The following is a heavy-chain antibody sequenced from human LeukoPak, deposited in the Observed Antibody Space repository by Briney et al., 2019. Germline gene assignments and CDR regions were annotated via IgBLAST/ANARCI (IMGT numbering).Heavy chain of an antibody. Sequence: GGSLRLSCAASGFTFSNYGMHWVRQAPGKGLEWVAFTRSDGNDKYYADSVKGRFTISRDNSKNMLYLQMNSLRAEDTAVYYCAGDFDYWGQGTLVTVSS. CDR3: AGDFDY. V-gene: IGHV3-30*02. CDR2: TRSDGNDK. J-gene: IGHJ4*02. CDR1: GFTFSNYG.